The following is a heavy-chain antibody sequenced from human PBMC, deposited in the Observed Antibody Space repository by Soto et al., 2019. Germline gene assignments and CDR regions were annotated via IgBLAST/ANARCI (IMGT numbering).Heavy chain of an antibody. Sequence: SETLSLTCTVSCGSISSGGYYWSWIRQHPGKGLEWIGYIYYSGSTYYNPSLKSRVTISVDTSKNQFSLKLSSVTAADTAVYYCAGYRYSSSSRYYYGMDVWGQGTTVTVSS. V-gene: IGHV4-31*03. CDR3: AGYRYSSSSRYYYGMDV. CDR1: CGSISSGGYY. D-gene: IGHD6-6*01. J-gene: IGHJ6*02. CDR2: IYYSGST.